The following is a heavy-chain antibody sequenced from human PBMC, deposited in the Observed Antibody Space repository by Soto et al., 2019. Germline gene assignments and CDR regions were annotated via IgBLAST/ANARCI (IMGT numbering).Heavy chain of an antibody. V-gene: IGHV3-64D*06. CDR1: GFTFSEYS. CDR2: ISSDGDIT. Sequence: HPGGSLRLSCSASGFTFSEYSMHWVRQAPGKGLQYVSTISSDGDITYYADSVKGRFTISRDNSKNTLYLQMNSLRPEDTAVYYCVKVSTFYDILNGHYSTNFFDPWGQGTLVTVSS. J-gene: IGHJ5*02. CDR3: VKVSTFYDILNGHYSTNFFDP. D-gene: IGHD3-9*01.